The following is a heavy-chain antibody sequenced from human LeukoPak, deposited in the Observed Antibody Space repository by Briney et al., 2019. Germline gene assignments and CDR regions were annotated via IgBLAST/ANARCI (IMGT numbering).Heavy chain of an antibody. CDR1: GASISSGGYY. CDR2: IYYSGST. V-gene: IGHV4-39*07. CDR3: ARAQELLLALRLFDY. D-gene: IGHD1-26*01. Sequence: SETLSLTCTVSGASISSGGYYWSWIRQPPGKGLEWIGSIYYSGSTYYNPSLKSRVTISVDTSKNQFSLKLSSVTAADTAVYYCARAQELLLALRLFDYWGQGTLVTVSS. J-gene: IGHJ4*02.